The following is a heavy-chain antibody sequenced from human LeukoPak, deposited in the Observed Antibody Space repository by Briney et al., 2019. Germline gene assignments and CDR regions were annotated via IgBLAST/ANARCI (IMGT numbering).Heavy chain of an antibody. CDR3: ARVMYSLSLFDY. Sequence: GGSLRLSCAASGFTVSSNYMSWVRQAPGKGLEWVSVIYSGGSTYYADSVKGRFTISRDNSKNTLYLQMNGLRAEDTAVYYCARVMYSLSLFDYWGQGTLVTVSS. D-gene: IGHD6-13*01. V-gene: IGHV3-66*01. J-gene: IGHJ4*02. CDR1: GFTVSSNY. CDR2: IYSGGST.